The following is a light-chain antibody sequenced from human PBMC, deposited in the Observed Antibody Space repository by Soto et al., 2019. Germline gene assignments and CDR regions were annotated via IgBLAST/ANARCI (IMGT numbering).Light chain of an antibody. CDR1: QNIDIC. Sequence: DIQMTQSPSTLSASVGDRVTITCRASQNIDICLAWYQHKPGKAPKVLIYKASTLESGVPSRFSGSESGTEFTLTISSLQPDDFATYYCQQYNSYPRTFGQGTTVEIK. CDR3: QQYNSYPRT. CDR2: KAS. V-gene: IGKV1-5*03. J-gene: IGKJ2*01.